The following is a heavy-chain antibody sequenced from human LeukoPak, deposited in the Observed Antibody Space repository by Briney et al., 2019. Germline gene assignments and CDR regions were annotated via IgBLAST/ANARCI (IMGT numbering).Heavy chain of an antibody. Sequence: TSETLSLTCTVSGGSISSSSYYWGWIRQPPGKGLEWIGSIYYSGSTYYNPSLKSRVTISVDTSKNQFSLKLSSVTAADTAVYYCARHPIYGSGSYYPRWGQGTLVTVSS. CDR3: ARHPIYGSGSYYPR. D-gene: IGHD3-10*01. J-gene: IGHJ4*02. CDR1: GGSISSSSYY. V-gene: IGHV4-39*01. CDR2: IYYSGST.